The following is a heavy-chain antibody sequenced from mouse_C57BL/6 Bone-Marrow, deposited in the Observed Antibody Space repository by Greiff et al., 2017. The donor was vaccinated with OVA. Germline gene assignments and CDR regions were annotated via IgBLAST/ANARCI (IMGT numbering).Heavy chain of an antibody. CDR2: INPSNGGT. Sequence: VQLQQPGTDLVKPGASVKLSCKASGYTFTSYWMHWVKQRPGQGLEWIGNINPSNGGTNYNEKFKSKATLTVDKSSSTAYMQLSSLTSEDSAVDYCARNYYGSTYYFDYWGQGTTLTVSS. D-gene: IGHD1-1*01. CDR3: ARNYYGSTYYFDY. CDR1: GYTFTSYW. V-gene: IGHV1-53*01. J-gene: IGHJ2*01.